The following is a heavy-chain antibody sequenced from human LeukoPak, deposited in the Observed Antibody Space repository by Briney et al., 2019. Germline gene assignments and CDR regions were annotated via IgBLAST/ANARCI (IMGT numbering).Heavy chain of an antibody. CDR3: ARGFLRDGYNSGYGYYFDY. J-gene: IGHJ4*02. CDR2: IISSDTPK. V-gene: IGHV3-11*04. D-gene: IGHD5-12*01. CDR1: GGPLSVYY. Sequence: KASETLSLTCTVSGGPLSVYYSTWVRHAPQEGLEWVSYIISSDTPKHYTDSVKGGFTNYRDNAKNSQYLQMNSLRAEGTAGYYCARGFLRDGYNSGYGYYFDYWGQGTLVTVSS.